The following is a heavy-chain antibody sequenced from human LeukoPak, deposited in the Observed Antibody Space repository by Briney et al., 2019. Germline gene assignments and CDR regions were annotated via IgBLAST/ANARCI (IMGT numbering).Heavy chain of an antibody. CDR2: ISGSGGST. J-gene: IGHJ4*02. D-gene: IGHD5-24*01. Sequence: PGWSLTLSCAASVFTFSSYAMSWVRQAPGKGLEGVSAISGSGGSTYYADSVKGRFTISRDNSKNTLYLQITSLRAEDTAVYYCGKAWRRDAYNGRFDYWGQGTLVTVSS. V-gene: IGHV3-23*01. CDR3: GKAWRRDAYNGRFDY. CDR1: VFTFSSYA.